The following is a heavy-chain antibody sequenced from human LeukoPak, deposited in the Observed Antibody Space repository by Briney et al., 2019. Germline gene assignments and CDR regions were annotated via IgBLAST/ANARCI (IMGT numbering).Heavy chain of an antibody. CDR1: GFTFSSYG. Sequence: GESLKISCAASGFTFSSYGMHWVRQAPGKGLEWVAVIWYDGSNKYYADSVKGRFTISRDNSKNTLYLQMNSLRAEDTAVYYCAKLFGGWYSSGWYGDYWGQGTLVTVSS. CDR3: AKLFGGWYSSGWYGDY. D-gene: IGHD6-19*01. J-gene: IGHJ4*02. V-gene: IGHV3-33*06. CDR2: IWYDGSNK.